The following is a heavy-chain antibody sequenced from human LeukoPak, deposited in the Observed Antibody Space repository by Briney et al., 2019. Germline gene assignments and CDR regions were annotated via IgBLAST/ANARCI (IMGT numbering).Heavy chain of an antibody. J-gene: IGHJ3*02. D-gene: IGHD3-22*01. CDR3: ARDLVSKPYDSSGYDSWIGLGLRELDAFDI. Sequence: PSETLSLTCTVSGGSISSYYWSWIRQPAGKGLEWIGRIYTSGSTNYNPSLKSRVTMSVDTSKNQFSLKLSSVTAADTAVYYCARDLVSKPYDSSGYDSWIGLGLRELDAFDIWGQGTMVTVSS. CDR1: GGSISSYY. CDR2: IYTSGST. V-gene: IGHV4-4*07.